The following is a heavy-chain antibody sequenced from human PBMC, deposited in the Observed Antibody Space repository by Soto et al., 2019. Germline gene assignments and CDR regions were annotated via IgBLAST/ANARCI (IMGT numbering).Heavy chain of an antibody. V-gene: IGHV3-53*01. J-gene: IGHJ4*02. Sequence: GGSLRLSCAASGFTVTSGSMSWVRQAPGRGLEWVSVIYSGGGTYYAGSVRGRFAISRDNSKNTLCLQMNSLRAEDTAVYYCARGAVAVDYWGQGTLVTVSS. CDR1: GFTVTSGS. CDR2: IYSGGGT. CDR3: ARGAVAVDY. D-gene: IGHD6-19*01.